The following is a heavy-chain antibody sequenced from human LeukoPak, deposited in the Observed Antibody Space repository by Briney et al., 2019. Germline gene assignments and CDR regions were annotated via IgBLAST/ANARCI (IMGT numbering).Heavy chain of an antibody. CDR1: GFTFNNYA. J-gene: IGHJ4*02. CDR2: ISGGGETT. D-gene: IGHD4-17*01. CDR3: ARDYADYVGYFFFDY. V-gene: IGHV3-23*01. Sequence: GGPLRLSCAASGFTFNNYAMNWVRQAPGKGLEWASSISGGGETTYYADSAKGRFTISRDNSQNTLYLQMNSLRAEDTAVYYCARDYADYVGYFFFDYWGQGTLVTVSS.